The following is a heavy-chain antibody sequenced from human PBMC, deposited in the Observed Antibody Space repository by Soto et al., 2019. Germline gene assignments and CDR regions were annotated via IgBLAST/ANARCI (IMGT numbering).Heavy chain of an antibody. V-gene: IGHV3-7*01. CDR2: TKPDVSEK. J-gene: IGHJ5*02. CDR3: VAWRTSTCNP. CDR1: GFLFNTHW. Sequence: RGSLRLSCAASGFLFNTHWMSWVRQAPEKGMEWVAHTKPDVSEKYYVDSAKGRFTISRDNTRNSLYLQMNSLRADDTALYYCVAWRTSTCNPWGKGKLVSVSA.